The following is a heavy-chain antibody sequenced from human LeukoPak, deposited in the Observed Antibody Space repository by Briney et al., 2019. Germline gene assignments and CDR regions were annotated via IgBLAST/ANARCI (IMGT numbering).Heavy chain of an antibody. D-gene: IGHD4-23*01. Sequence: GGSLRLSCAASGFTFDDYGMSWVRQAPGKGLEWVSVIYSGGTTYYADSVKGRFTISRDNSKNTLYLQMNSLRAEDTAVYYCASDYGGSGYFHHWGQGTLVTVSS. V-gene: IGHV3-66*01. J-gene: IGHJ1*01. CDR1: GFTFDDYG. CDR3: ASDYGGSGYFHH. CDR2: IYSGGTT.